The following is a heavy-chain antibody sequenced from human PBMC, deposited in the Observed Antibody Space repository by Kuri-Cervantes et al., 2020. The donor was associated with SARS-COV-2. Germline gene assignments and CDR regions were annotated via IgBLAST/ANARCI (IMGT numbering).Heavy chain of an antibody. D-gene: IGHD5-18*01. CDR2: INHSGST. Sequence: GSLRLSCAVYGGSFSGYYWSWIRQPPGKGLEWIGEINHSGSTNYNPSLKSRVTISVDTSKNQFSLKLSSVTAADTAVYYCARHEGWFPLWLPFDYWGQGTLVTVSS. CDR3: ARHEGWFPLWLPFDY. V-gene: IGHV4-34*01. J-gene: IGHJ4*02. CDR1: GGSFSGYY.